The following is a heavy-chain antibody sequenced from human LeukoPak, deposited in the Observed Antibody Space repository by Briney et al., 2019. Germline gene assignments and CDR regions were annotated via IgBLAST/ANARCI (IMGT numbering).Heavy chain of an antibody. J-gene: IGHJ4*02. V-gene: IGHV3-23*01. CDR3: AKGEGGMTTITD. Sequence: HAGGSLSLSCAASGFTFSSYTMRWLRQAPGKGLEWVSGISGGGGRIYYADSVKGRFTISRYTSKTTLDLQRTSLGAEDTAVYYCAKGEGGMTTITDCGQGTLVTVSS. CDR1: GFTFSSYT. D-gene: IGHD4-11*01. CDR2: ISGGGGRI.